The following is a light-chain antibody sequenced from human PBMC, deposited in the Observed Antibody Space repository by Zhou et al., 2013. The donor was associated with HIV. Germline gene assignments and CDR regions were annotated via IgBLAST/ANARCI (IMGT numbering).Light chain of an antibody. V-gene: IGKV1-5*03. Sequence: DIQMTQSPSTLSASVGDRVTITCRASQSISSWLAWYQQKPGKAPKLLIYKASSLESGVPSRFSGSGSGTEFTLTISSLQPDDFATYYCHQYDSYSRTFGQGTKGGNQT. CDR2: KAS. CDR1: QSISSW. CDR3: HQYDSYSRT. J-gene: IGKJ1*01.